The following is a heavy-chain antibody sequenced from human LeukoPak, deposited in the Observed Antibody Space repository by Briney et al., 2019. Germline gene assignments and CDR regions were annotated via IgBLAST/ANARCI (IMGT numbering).Heavy chain of an antibody. CDR1: GFTFSSYS. CDR3: AIDIASARSRAAGNY. Sequence: PGGSLRLSCAAPGFTFSSYSMNWVRQAPGKGLEWVSSISSSSSYIYYADSVKGRFTISRDNAKNSLYLQMNSLRAEDTAVYYCAIDIASARSRAAGNYWGQGTLVTVSS. CDR2: ISSSSSYI. J-gene: IGHJ4*02. V-gene: IGHV3-21*01. D-gene: IGHD6-13*01.